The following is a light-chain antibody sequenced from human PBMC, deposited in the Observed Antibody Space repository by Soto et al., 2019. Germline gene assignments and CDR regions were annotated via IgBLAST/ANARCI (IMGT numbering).Light chain of an antibody. V-gene: IGLV7-43*01. CDR3: LLYYNGDQQV. J-gene: IGLJ3*02. Sequence: QAVVTQEPSVTVSPGGTVTLTCASSAGAVTSYYYPNWFQQKPGQAPRPLIYSTSNRHSWTPARFSGSLLGGEAALTLSGVQPEDEAEYYCLLYYNGDQQVFGGGTQLTVL. CDR2: STS. CDR1: AGAVTSYYY.